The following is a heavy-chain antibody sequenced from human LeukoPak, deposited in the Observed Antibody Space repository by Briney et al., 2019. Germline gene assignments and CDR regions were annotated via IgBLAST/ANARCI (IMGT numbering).Heavy chain of an antibody. V-gene: IGHV3-30*04. J-gene: IGHJ4*02. CDR1: GFTFSSYA. D-gene: IGHD5-24*01. CDR2: ISYDGSNK. CDR3: AREGDGYNSPIDY. Sequence: GGSLRLSCAASGFTFSSYAMHWVRLAPGKGLEWVAVISYDGSNKYYADSVKGRFTISRDNSKNTLYLQMNSLRAEDTAVYYCAREGDGYNSPIDYWGQGTPVTVSS.